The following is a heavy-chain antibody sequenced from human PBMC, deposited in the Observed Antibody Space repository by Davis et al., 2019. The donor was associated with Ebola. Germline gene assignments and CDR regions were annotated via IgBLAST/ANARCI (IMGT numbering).Heavy chain of an antibody. D-gene: IGHD2-21*01. CDR2: IIPILDVS. CDR1: GGTFSSFA. Sequence: SVKVSCKASGGTFSSFAISWVRQAPGQGLEWMGRIIPILDVSEYAQRLQARLTITADKSTTTAYMELKNLKSEDTAVYYCARIVGQPVDGMDVWGQGTTVTVTS. CDR3: ARIVGQPVDGMDV. J-gene: IGHJ6*02. V-gene: IGHV1-69*04.